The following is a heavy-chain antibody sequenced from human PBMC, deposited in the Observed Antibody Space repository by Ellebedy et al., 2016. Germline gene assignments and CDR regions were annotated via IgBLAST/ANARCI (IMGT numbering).Heavy chain of an antibody. CDR3: AILERHFEQDLGSRGYYSYYIAV. Sequence: GGSLRLXXAASGFTVSDHYMDWARQAPGKGLEWVARCIKNLNGCITEYAASVRGRFTISRDDSKNSLTLQMNSLKTEDTAVYYCAILERHFEQDLGSRGYYSYYIAVWGKGTTVTVSS. CDR2: CIKNLNGCIT. J-gene: IGHJ6*03. D-gene: IGHD3-9*01. CDR1: GFTVSDHY. V-gene: IGHV3-72*01.